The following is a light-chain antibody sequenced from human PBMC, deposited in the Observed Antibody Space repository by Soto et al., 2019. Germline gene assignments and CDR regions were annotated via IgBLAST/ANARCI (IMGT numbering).Light chain of an antibody. V-gene: IGKV3-15*01. Sequence: EIVMTQSPATLSVSQGESATLSCRASQSISSNLAWYQHKPGQTPRFLFYDTSNRSGDTPARFSGSGSGTESTLTISHPQSEDFAVSYFQHYSNWPLTFGPGTRLEIK. CDR2: DTS. J-gene: IGKJ5*01. CDR1: QSISSN. CDR3: QHYSNWPLT.